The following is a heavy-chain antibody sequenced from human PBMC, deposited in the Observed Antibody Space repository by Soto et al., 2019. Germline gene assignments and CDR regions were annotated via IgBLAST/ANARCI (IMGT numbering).Heavy chain of an antibody. Sequence: VQLVESGGGLDQPGGSLRLSCAVSGFTFSDHYMDWVRQAPGKGLEWVGRIRQKTNSYSTEYAASVQGRFTISRDDSKNSLFLQMYSLETDDTAVYFCARGGSYSPFDYWGQGILVTVSS. CDR2: IRQKTNSYST. J-gene: IGHJ4*02. V-gene: IGHV3-72*01. CDR3: ARGGSYSPFDY. CDR1: GFTFSDHY. D-gene: IGHD1-26*01.